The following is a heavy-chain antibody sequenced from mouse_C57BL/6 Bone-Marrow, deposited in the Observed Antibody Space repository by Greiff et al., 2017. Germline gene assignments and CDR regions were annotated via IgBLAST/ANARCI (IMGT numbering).Heavy chain of an antibody. CDR2: IRNKANGYTT. Sequence: EVKLVESGGGLVQPGGSLSLSCAASGFTFTDYYMSWVRQPPGKALEWLGFIRNKANGYTTEYSASVKGRFTISRDNSQSILYLQMNALRAEDSATYYCARSPYYGSRYFDVWGTGTTVTVSS. D-gene: IGHD1-1*01. CDR1: GFTFTDYY. CDR3: ARSPYYGSRYFDV. J-gene: IGHJ1*03. V-gene: IGHV7-3*01.